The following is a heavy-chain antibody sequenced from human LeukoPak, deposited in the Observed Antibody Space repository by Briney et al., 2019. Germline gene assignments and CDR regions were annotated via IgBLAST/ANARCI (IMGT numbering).Heavy chain of an antibody. D-gene: IGHD1-26*01. CDR2: IYSGGST. Sequence: GGSLRLSCAASGFTVSSNYMSWVRQAPGKGLEWVSVIYSGGSTYYADSVKGRFTISRDNPKNALYLQMNSLRAEDTAVYYCARDSIVGARDAFDIWGQGTMVTVSS. V-gene: IGHV3-66*02. J-gene: IGHJ3*02. CDR1: GFTVSSNY. CDR3: ARDSIVGARDAFDI.